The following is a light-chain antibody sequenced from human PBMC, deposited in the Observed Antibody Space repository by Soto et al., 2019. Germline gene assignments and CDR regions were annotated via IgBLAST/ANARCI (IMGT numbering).Light chain of an antibody. J-gene: IGKJ5*01. V-gene: IGKV3-20*01. Sequence: PGERVTLSCRASQSVISSYLTWYQQKPGQAPRLLIYGASTRATGIPARFSGSGSGTDFTLTISRLEPEDFAVYYCQQHETLITFGQGTRLEI. CDR3: QQHETLIT. CDR2: GAS. CDR1: QSVISSY.